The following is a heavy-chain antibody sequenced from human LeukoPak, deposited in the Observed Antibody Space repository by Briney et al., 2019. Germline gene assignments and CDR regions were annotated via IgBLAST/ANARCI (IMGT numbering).Heavy chain of an antibody. V-gene: IGHV4-4*07. D-gene: IGHD6-6*01. J-gene: IGHJ6*02. CDR2: LYVSGTT. Sequence: PSETLSLTCTVSGGSMSGFYWSWLRQPAGKGLEWIGRLYVSGTTTYNPSLKRRVTMSAEASNNQFSLKLTSATAADKAVYYCAKDRAARNGMDVWGQGTTVTVSS. CDR3: AKDRAARNGMDV. CDR1: GGSMSGFY.